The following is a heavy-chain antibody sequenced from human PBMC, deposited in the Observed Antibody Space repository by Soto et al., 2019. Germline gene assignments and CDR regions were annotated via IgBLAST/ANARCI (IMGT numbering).Heavy chain of an antibody. J-gene: IGHJ4*02. Sequence: GGSLRLSCAASGFTFSSYAMSWVRQAPGKGLEWVSAISGSGGSTYYADSVKGRFTISRDNSKNTLYLQMNSPRAEDTAVYYCAKDLARRIVGASLDYWGQGTLVTVSS. CDR1: GFTFSSYA. V-gene: IGHV3-23*01. CDR3: AKDLARRIVGASLDY. D-gene: IGHD1-26*01. CDR2: ISGSGGST.